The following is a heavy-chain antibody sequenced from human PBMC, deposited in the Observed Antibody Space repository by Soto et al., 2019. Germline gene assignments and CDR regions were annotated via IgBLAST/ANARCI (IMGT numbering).Heavy chain of an antibody. V-gene: IGHV5-51*01. D-gene: IGHD3-22*01. CDR3: ARLEVITTYYYYMDV. CDR2: IYPGDSDT. J-gene: IGHJ6*03. CDR1: GYSFTSYW. Sequence: GESLKISCKGSGYSFTSYWIGWVRQMPGKGLEWMGIIYPGDSDTRYSPSFQGQVTISADKSISTAYLQWSSLKASDTAMYYCARLEVITTYYYYMDVWGKGTTVTVSS.